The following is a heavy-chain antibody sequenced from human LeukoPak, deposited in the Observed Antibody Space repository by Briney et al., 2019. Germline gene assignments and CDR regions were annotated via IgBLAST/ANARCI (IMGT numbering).Heavy chain of an antibody. J-gene: IGHJ4*02. CDR3: ARDPPYGSGSQAIPVLYQSQF. V-gene: IGHV3-21*01. D-gene: IGHD3-10*01. CDR2: ISSSSSYI. Sequence: KSGGSLRLSCAASGFTFSSYAMNWVRQAPGKGLEWVSSISSSSSYIYYADSVKGRFTISRDNAKNSLYLQMNSLRAEDTAVYYCARDPPYGSGSQAIPVLYQSQFWGQGTLVTVSS. CDR1: GFTFSSYA.